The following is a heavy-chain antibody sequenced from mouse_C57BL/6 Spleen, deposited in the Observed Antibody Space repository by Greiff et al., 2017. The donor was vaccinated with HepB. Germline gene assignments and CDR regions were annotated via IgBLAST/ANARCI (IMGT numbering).Heavy chain of an antibody. D-gene: IGHD1-1*01. Sequence: EVQLQQSGPELVKPGASVKISCKASGYTFTDYYMNWVKQSHGKSLEWIGDINPNNGGTSYNQKFKGKATLTVDKSSSTAYMERRSLTSEDSAVYYCARRGFTTVTSYWYFDVWGTGTTVTVSS. CDR3: ARRGFTTVTSYWYFDV. V-gene: IGHV1-26*01. CDR1: GYTFTDYY. CDR2: INPNNGGT. J-gene: IGHJ1*03.